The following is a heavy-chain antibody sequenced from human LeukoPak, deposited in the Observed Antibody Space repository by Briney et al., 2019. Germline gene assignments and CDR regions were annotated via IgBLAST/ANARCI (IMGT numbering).Heavy chain of an antibody. Sequence: ASVKVSCKASGYTFTSYAMHWVRQAPGQRLEWMGWINAGNGNTKYSQKFQGRVTMSRDTSASTAYMELSSLRSEDTAVYYCARGGGYYYDSSGYYYGYWGQGTLVTVSS. V-gene: IGHV1-3*01. CDR1: GYTFTSYA. CDR3: ARGGGYYYDSSGYYYGY. D-gene: IGHD3-22*01. CDR2: INAGNGNT. J-gene: IGHJ4*02.